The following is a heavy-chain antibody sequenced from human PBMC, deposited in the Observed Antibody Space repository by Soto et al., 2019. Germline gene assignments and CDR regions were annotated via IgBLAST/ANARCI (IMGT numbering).Heavy chain of an antibody. J-gene: IGHJ5*02. CDR3: ARSTIFGVVTPQRDWFDP. CDR2: ISADNGNT. Sequence: ASVKVSCKASGYTFTSYGISWVRQAPGQGLEWMGWISADNGNTNYAQKFQGRVTMTRDTSISTAYMELSRLRSDDTAVYYCARSTIFGVVTPQRDWFDPWG. CDR1: GYTFTSYG. D-gene: IGHD3-3*01. V-gene: IGHV1-18*01.